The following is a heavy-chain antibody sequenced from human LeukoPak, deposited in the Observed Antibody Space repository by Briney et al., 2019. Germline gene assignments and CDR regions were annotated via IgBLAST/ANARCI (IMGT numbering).Heavy chain of an antibody. CDR3: ARPLYYYDSSGYYPLGY. J-gene: IGHJ4*02. CDR2: INPNSGGT. Sequence: ASVKVSCKASGYTFTDYYMHWVRQAPGRGLEWMGWINPNSGGTNYAHKFQGRVTMTRDTSISTAYMELSRLRSDDTAVYYCARPLYYYDSSGYYPLGYWGQGTLVTVFS. D-gene: IGHD3-22*01. V-gene: IGHV1-2*02. CDR1: GYTFTDYY.